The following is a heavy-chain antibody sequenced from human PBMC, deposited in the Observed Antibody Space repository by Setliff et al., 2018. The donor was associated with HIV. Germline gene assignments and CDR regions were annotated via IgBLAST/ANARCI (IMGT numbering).Heavy chain of an antibody. CDR1: GGSISGYF. CDR3: AREPKGGDDRALDY. Sequence: SETLSLTCTVSGGSISGYFWSWIRQPAGKGLEWIGRTFTSGITNYSPSLKSRVTMSVDTSKNQFSLNLTSVTAADAAVYYCAREPKGGDDRALDYWGQGTLVTVSS. V-gene: IGHV4-4*07. CDR2: TFTSGIT. J-gene: IGHJ4*02. D-gene: IGHD3-16*01.